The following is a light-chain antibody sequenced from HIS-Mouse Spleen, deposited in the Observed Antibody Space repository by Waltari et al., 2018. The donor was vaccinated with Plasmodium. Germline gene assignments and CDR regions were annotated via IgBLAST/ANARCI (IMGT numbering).Light chain of an antibody. CDR1: QSVSSN. J-gene: IGKJ3*01. CDR3: QQYNNWSFT. CDR2: GAS. Sequence: EIVMTQSPATLSVSPGERATLSCSASQSVSSNLAWYQQKPGQAPRLLIYGASTRATGSAARFSGSGDGTEFTLTISSLQSEDFAVYYCQQYNNWSFTFGPGTKVDIK. V-gene: IGKV3-15*01.